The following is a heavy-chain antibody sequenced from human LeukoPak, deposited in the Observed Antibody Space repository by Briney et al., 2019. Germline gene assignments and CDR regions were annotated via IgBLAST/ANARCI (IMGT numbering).Heavy chain of an antibody. Sequence: ASVKVSCKASGYTFTGYYMHWVRQAPGQGLEWMGWINPNSGGTNYAQKFQGRVTMTMDTSISTAYMDMSRLRSDDTAVYYCARNLWFGESSEAFDMWGEGTMVTVSS. CDR3: ARNLWFGESSEAFDM. CDR1: GYTFTGYY. D-gene: IGHD3-10*01. V-gene: IGHV1-2*02. CDR2: INPNSGGT. J-gene: IGHJ3*02.